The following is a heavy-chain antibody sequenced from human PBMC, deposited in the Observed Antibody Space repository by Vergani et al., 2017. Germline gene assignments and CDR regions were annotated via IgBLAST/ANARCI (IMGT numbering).Heavy chain of an antibody. V-gene: IGHV3-30*19. CDR3: ARVPLLGRGAVVTPGAFDI. J-gene: IGHJ3*02. CDR2: IWYDGSNK. CDR1: GFTFSSYG. D-gene: IGHD4-23*01. Sequence: QVQLVESGGGVVQPGRSLRLSCAASGFTFSSYGMHWVRQAPGKGLEWVAVIWYDGSNKYYADSVKGRFTISRDNSKNTLYLQMNSLRAEDTAVYYCARVPLLGRGAVVTPGAFDIWGQGTMVTVSS.